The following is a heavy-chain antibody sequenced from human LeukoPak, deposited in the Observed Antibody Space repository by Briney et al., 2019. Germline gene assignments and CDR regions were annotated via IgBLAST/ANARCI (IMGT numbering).Heavy chain of an antibody. V-gene: IGHV3-74*01. J-gene: IGHJ4*02. CDR2: SNSDGSST. D-gene: IGHD5-18*01. Sequence: PGGSLRLSCAASGFTFNSYWMHWVRHAPGKGLVWVSRSNSDGSSTIYADSVKGRFTISRDNAKNSLYLQMNSLRAEDTAVYYCARDLARYSWDYWGQGTLVTVSS. CDR3: ARDLARYSWDY. CDR1: GFTFNSYW.